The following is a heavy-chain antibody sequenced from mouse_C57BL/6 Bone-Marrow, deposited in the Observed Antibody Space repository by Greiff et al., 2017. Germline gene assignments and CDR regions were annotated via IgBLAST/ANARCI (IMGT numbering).Heavy chain of an antibody. CDR2: IDPNSGGT. CDR3: ARGKWLGPYYYAMDY. V-gene: IGHV1-72*01. J-gene: IGHJ4*01. Sequence: VQLQQPGAELVKPGASVKLSCKASGYTFTSYWMHWVKQRPGRGLEWIGRIDPNSGGTKDNEKFKSKATLTVDKPSSTAYMQLSRLTSEDSAVYYGARGKWLGPYYYAMDYWGQGTSVTVSS. D-gene: IGHD2-2*01. CDR1: GYTFTSYW.